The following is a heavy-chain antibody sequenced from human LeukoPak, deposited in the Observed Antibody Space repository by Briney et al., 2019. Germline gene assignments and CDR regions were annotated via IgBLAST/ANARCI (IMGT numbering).Heavy chain of an antibody. CDR1: GFTFSSYA. D-gene: IGHD1-26*01. CDR3: ARGSYYAPYYFDY. J-gene: IGHJ4*02. V-gene: IGHV3-48*02. Sequence: TGGSLRLSCAASGFTFSSYAMSWVRQAPGKGLEWLSYISSGSNTIFYADSVKGRFTISRDNAKNSLFLQVNSLRDEDTAVYYCARGSYYAPYYFDYWGQGTLVTVSS. CDR2: ISSGSNTI.